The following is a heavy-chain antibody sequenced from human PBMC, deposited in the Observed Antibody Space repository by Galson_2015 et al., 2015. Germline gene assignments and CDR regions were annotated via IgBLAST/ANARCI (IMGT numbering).Heavy chain of an antibody. J-gene: IGHJ4*01. CDR1: GLTFSSYW. V-gene: IGHV3-7*04. Sequence: SLRLSCAASGLTFSSYWMSWVRQAPGKGLEWVANIKEDGSEKYYVDSVKGRFTISRDNAKNSLYLQMNSLRAEDTAVYYCAREVHQLSPCWGRGTAGTVS. CDR3: AREVHQLSPC. D-gene: IGHD2-2*01. CDR2: IKEDGSEK.